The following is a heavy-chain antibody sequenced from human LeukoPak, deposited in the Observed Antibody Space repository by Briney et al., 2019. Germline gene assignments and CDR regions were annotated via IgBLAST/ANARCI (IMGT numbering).Heavy chain of an antibody. J-gene: IGHJ4*02. D-gene: IGHD6-19*01. CDR2: ISGSGGST. V-gene: IGHV3-23*01. CDR3: AKAVAGTSMYYFDY. CDR1: GFTFSSYA. Sequence: GGSLRLSCAASGFTFSSYAMSWVRQAPGKGLEWVSLISGSGGSTYYADSVKGRFTISRDNSKNTLHLQMSSLRAEDTAVYYCAKAVAGTSMYYFDYWGQGTLVTVSS.